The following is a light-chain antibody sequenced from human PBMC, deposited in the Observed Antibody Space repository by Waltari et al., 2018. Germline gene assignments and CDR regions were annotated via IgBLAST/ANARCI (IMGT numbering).Light chain of an antibody. J-gene: IGLJ2*01. Sequence: QSALTQPHSVSGSPGQSVTISCTGTSSDVGDYNYVSWYQQHPDKAPKLMIYNVTKRPSGVPDRFSGSKSGNTASLTISGLQAEDEADYYCCSYAGSYSFVFGGGTKLTVL. V-gene: IGLV2-11*01. CDR2: NVT. CDR3: CSYAGSYSFV. CDR1: SSDVGDYNY.